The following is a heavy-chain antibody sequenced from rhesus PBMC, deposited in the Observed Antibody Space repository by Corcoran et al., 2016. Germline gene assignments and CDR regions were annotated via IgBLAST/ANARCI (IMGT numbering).Heavy chain of an antibody. D-gene: IGHD6-19*01. CDR3: ASEAADGFDY. V-gene: IGHV4-127*01. Sequence: QVQLQESGPGLVKPSETLSLTCAVSGYSISSGYGWSWIRQPPGKGLGWIGYIGGSRGSTHYIASLKRRVTISKDTSKNQFSRKLSAVTAADTAVDYGASEAADGFDYWGQGVLVTVSS. CDR2: IGGSRGST. CDR1: GYSISSGYG. J-gene: IGHJ4*01.